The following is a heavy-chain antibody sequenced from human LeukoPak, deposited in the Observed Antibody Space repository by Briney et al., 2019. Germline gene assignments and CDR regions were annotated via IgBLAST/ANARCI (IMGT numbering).Heavy chain of an antibody. CDR2: IYTSGST. CDR1: GGSISSYY. D-gene: IGHD6-13*01. CDR3: ARDGWYSSSWSLPDYYYYMDV. V-gene: IGHV4-4*07. J-gene: IGHJ6*03. Sequence: SETLSLTCTVSGGSISSYYWSWIRQPAGKGLEWIGRIYTSGSTNYNPSLKSRVTMSVDTSKNQFSLKLSSVTAADTAVYYCARDGWYSSSWSLPDYYYYMDVWGKGTTVTVSS.